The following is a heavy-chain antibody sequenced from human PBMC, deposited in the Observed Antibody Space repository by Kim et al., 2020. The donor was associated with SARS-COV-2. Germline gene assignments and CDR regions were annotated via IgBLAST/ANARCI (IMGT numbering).Heavy chain of an antibody. CDR2: T. V-gene: IGHV1-46*01. J-gene: IGHJ4*02. Sequence: TSYAQKFQGRVTMTRDTSTSTVYMELSSLRSEDTAVYYCARANSVVGFDYWGQGTLVTVSS. D-gene: IGHD2-2*01. CDR3: ARANSVVGFDY.